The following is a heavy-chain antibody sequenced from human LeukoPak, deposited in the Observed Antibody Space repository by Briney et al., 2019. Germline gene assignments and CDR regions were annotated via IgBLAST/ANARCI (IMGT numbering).Heavy chain of an antibody. V-gene: IGHV3-23*01. J-gene: IGHJ5*02. CDR1: GFTFSSYA. Sequence: GGSLRLSCAASGFTFSSYAMSWVRQAPGKGLEWVSAISGSGGSTYYADSVKGRFTISRDNSKNTLYLKINSLRAEDTAVYYCAKLRMPAASIKYNRFDPWGQGTLVTVSS. CDR3: AKLRMPAASIKYNRFDP. CDR2: ISGSGGST. D-gene: IGHD2-2*01.